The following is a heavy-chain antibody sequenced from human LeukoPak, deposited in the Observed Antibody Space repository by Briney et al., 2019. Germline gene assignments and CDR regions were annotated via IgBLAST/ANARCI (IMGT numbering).Heavy chain of an antibody. D-gene: IGHD6-13*01. CDR3: ARREAAGRCFDY. CDR1: GFTFSSYW. V-gene: IGHV3-74*01. J-gene: IGHJ4*02. Sequence: PGGSLRLSCAASGFTFSSYWMHWVRQAPGKGLVWVSRINSDGSSTSYADSVKGRFTISRDNAKNTLYLQMNSLRAEDTAVYYCARREAAGRCFDYWGQGTLVTASS. CDR2: INSDGSST.